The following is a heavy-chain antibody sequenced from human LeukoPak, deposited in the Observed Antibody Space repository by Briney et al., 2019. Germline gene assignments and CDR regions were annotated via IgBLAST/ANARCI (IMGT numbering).Heavy chain of an antibody. J-gene: IGHJ5*02. CDR3: ARALSSSSLNWFDP. Sequence: PGGSLRLSCAAPGFTFDDYGMSWVRQAPGKGLEWVSGINWNGGSTGYADSVKGRFTISRDNAKNSLYLQMNSLRAEDTALYYCARALSSSSLNWFDPWGQGTLDTVSS. D-gene: IGHD6-6*01. CDR2: INWNGGST. V-gene: IGHV3-20*04. CDR1: GFTFDDYG.